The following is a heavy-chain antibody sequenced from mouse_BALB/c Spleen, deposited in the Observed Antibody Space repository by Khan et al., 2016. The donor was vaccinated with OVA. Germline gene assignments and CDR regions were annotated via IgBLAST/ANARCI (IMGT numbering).Heavy chain of an antibody. CDR3: ARSTYRYAFVY. CDR1: GDSITTGY. V-gene: IGHV3-8*02. D-gene: IGHD2-14*01. J-gene: IGHJ3*01. CDR2: IIYTGYT. Sequence: EVKLLESGPSLVKPSQTLSLTCSVTGDSITTGYWNWIRKFPGNKLEYMGYIIYTGYTYYNPSLKSRISITRHTSNNQYYLHLNSVTDEDTATYYCARSTYRYAFVYWGQGTLVTVSA.